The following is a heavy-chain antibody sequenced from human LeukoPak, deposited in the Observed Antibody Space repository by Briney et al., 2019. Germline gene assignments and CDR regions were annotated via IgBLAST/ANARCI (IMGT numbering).Heavy chain of an antibody. Sequence: PGGSLRLSCAASGFTFSSYSMNWVRQAPGKGLEWVSYISSSSTIYYADSVKGRFTISRDNAKNSLYLQMNSLRDEDTAVYYCASGQSIAAAGTYSLWGQGTLVTVSS. J-gene: IGHJ4*02. CDR2: ISSSSTI. D-gene: IGHD6-13*01. CDR3: ASGQSIAAAGTYSL. CDR1: GFTFSSYS. V-gene: IGHV3-48*02.